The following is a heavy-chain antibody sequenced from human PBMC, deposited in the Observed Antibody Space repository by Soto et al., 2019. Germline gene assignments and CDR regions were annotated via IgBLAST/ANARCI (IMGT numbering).Heavy chain of an antibody. Sequence: ASVKVSCKASGYTFTSYYMHWVRQAPGQGLEWMGIINPSGGSTSYAQKFQGRVTMTRDTSTSTVYMELSSLRSEDTAVYYCARGAGVVYYYYYYGMDVWGQGTTVTVPS. D-gene: IGHD2-15*01. J-gene: IGHJ6*02. CDR3: ARGAGVVYYYYYYGMDV. V-gene: IGHV1-46*03. CDR2: INPSGGST. CDR1: GYTFTSYY.